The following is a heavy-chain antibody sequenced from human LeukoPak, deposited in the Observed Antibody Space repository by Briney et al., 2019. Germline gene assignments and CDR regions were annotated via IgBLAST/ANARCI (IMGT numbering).Heavy chain of an antibody. CDR2: VSKDGTNK. CDR3: ARRPPSMAGLDY. Sequence: GGSLRLSCAASGFTFSTCDMHWVRQAPGKGLEWVAVVSKDGTNKFYADSVRGRFTISRDNSKNTLYLQMNSLRGEDTAVYYCARRPPSMAGLDYWGQGTLVTVSS. CDR1: GFTFSTCD. D-gene: IGHD6-19*01. J-gene: IGHJ4*02. V-gene: IGHV3-30*01.